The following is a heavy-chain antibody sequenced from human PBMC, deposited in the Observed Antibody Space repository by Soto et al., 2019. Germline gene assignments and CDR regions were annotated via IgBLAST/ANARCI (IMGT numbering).Heavy chain of an antibody. CDR1: GFTFSSYA. V-gene: IGHV3-23*01. CDR3: AKGLYGSGSTNFDY. J-gene: IGHJ4*02. D-gene: IGHD3-10*01. CDR2: ISGSGGST. Sequence: EVQLLESGGGLVQPGGSLRLSCAASGFTFSSYAMSWVRQAPGMGLEWVSAISGSGGSTYYADSVKGRFTISRDNSKNILYLQMNSLRAEDTAVYYCAKGLYGSGSTNFDYWGQGTLVTVSS.